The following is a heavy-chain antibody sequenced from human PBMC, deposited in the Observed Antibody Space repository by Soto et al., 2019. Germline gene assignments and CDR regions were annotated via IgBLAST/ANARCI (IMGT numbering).Heavy chain of an antibody. J-gene: IGHJ4*02. CDR3: ARVRIYYDILTGYYIFDY. D-gene: IGHD3-9*01. CDR1: GYTFTSYG. V-gene: IGHV1-18*04. Sequence: GASVKVSCKASGYTFTSYGISWVRQAPGQGLEWMGWISAYNGNTNYAQKLQGRVTMTTDTSTSTAYMELRSLRSDDTAVYYCARVRIYYDILTGYYIFDYWGQGTLVTVSS. CDR2: ISAYNGNT.